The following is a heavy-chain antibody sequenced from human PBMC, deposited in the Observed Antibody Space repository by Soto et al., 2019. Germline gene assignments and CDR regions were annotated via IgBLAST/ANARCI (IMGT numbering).Heavy chain of an antibody. CDR3: ARAYYYDSIGYYYEEETPKVYYYYYGMDV. CDR1: GYTFTSYA. J-gene: IGHJ6*02. CDR2: INAGNGNT. D-gene: IGHD3-22*01. V-gene: IGHV1-3*01. Sequence: GASVKVSCKASGYTFTSYAMHWVRQAPGQRLEWMGWINAGNGNTKYSQKFQGRVTITRDTSASTAYMELSRLRSDDTAVYYCARAYYYDSIGYYYEEETPKVYYYYYGMDVWGQGTTVTVSS.